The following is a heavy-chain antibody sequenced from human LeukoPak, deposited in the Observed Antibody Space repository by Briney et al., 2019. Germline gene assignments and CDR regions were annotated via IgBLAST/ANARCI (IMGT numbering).Heavy chain of an antibody. V-gene: IGHV4-59*01. D-gene: IGHD3-22*01. CDR3: ARVSNYYDSSGPPQGWFDP. J-gene: IGHJ5*02. Sequence: PSETLSLTCTVSGGSISSYCWSWIRQPPGKGLEWIGYIYYSGSTNYNPSLKSRVTISVDTSKNQFSLKLSSVTAADTAVYYCARVSNYYDSSGPPQGWFDPWGQGTLVTVSS. CDR1: GGSISSYC. CDR2: IYYSGST.